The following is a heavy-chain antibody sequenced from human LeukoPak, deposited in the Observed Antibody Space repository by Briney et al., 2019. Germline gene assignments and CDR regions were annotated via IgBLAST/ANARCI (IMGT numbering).Heavy chain of an antibody. J-gene: IGHJ6*03. CDR2: IRSKANSYAT. CDR3: TSSPPGATYYYYMDV. CDR1: GFTFSDST. D-gene: IGHD1-14*01. Sequence: GGSLKLSCAASGFTFSDSTMHWVRQASGKGLEWVGCIRSKANSYATAYAASVKFRFTISRDDSKNTAYLQMVSLKTEDTAVYYCTSSPPGATYYYYMDVWGKGTTVTVSS. V-gene: IGHV3-73*01.